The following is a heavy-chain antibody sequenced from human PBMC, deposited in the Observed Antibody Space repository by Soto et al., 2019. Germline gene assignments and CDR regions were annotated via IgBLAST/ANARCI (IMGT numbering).Heavy chain of an antibody. V-gene: IGHV4-34*01. Sequence: PSETLSLTCAIYGGSFSGYYWSWIRQPPGKGLEWIGEINHSGSTNYNPSLKSRVTISVDTSKNQFSLKLSSVTAADTAVYYCARVRDSGYDFFYYGMDVWGQGTTVTVSS. D-gene: IGHD5-12*01. CDR2: INHSGST. J-gene: IGHJ6*02. CDR3: ARVRDSGYDFFYYGMDV. CDR1: GGSFSGYY.